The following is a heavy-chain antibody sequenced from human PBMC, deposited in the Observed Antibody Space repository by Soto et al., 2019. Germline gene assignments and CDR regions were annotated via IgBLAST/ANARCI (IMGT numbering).Heavy chain of an antibody. V-gene: IGHV3-66*01. CDR2: IYTGGGT. CDR1: GFTVSSNY. Sequence: EVQLVESGGGLVQPGGFVRLSCAASGFTVSSNYMIWVRQAPGKGLEWISVIYTGGGTRYADSVKGRFTISRDTSRNTMYLHMDSLRVEDTAVYYCARAEIEMTTPWGQGTLVTVSS. J-gene: IGHJ4*02. D-gene: IGHD4-4*01. CDR3: ARAEIEMTTP.